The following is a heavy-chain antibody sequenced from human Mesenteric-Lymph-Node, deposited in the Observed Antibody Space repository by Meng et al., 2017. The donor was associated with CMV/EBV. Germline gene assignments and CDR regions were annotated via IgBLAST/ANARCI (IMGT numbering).Heavy chain of an antibody. V-gene: IGHV3-74*01. D-gene: IGHD7-27*01. Sequence: ASGFTFSSYWMHWVRQAPGKGLVWVSRINSDGSSTSYADSVKGRFTISRDNAKNTLYLQMNSLRAEDTAMYYCAKDKTGGSTANFDYWGQGTLVTVSS. CDR1: GFTFSSYW. CDR3: AKDKTGGSTANFDY. J-gene: IGHJ4*02. CDR2: INSDGSST.